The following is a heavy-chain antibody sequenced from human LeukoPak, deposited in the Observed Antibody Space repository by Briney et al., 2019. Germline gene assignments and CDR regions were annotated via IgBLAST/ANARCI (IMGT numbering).Heavy chain of an antibody. J-gene: IGHJ4*02. CDR2: IYDSGST. CDR1: GGSISSGGYS. Sequence: SQTLSLTCAVSGGSISSGGYSWSWIRQPPGKGLEWIGYIYDSGSTYYNPSLKSRVTISVDRSKNQFSLKLSSVTAADTAVYYCARAWIAARRRYFDYWGQGTLVTVSS. D-gene: IGHD6-6*01. V-gene: IGHV4-30-2*01. CDR3: ARAWIAARRRYFDY.